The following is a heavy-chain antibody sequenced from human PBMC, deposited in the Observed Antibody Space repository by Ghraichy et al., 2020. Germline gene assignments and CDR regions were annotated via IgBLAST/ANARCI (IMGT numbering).Heavy chain of an antibody. Sequence: SETLSLTCTVSGGSISSSSYYWGWIRQPPGKGLEWIGSIYYSGSTYYNPSLKSRVTISVDTSKNQFSLKLSSVTAADTAVYYCASTYGDYTPFDYWGQGTLVTVSS. CDR1: GGSISSSSYY. V-gene: IGHV4-39*01. CDR3: ASTYGDYTPFDY. CDR2: IYYSGST. D-gene: IGHD4-17*01. J-gene: IGHJ4*02.